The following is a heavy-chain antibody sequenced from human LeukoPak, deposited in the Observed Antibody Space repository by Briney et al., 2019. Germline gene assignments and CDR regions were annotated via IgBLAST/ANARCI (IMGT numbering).Heavy chain of an antibody. V-gene: IGHV1-69*05. CDR3: ARAERLSYYDSSGYGLFDY. CDR1: GGTFSSYA. J-gene: IGHJ4*02. Sequence: SVKVSCKASGGTFSSYAISWVRQAPGQGLEWMGGIIPIFGTANYAQKLQGRVTMTTDTSTSTAYMELRSLRSDDTAVYYCARAERLSYYDSSGYGLFDYWGQGTLVTVSS. D-gene: IGHD3-22*01. CDR2: IIPIFGTA.